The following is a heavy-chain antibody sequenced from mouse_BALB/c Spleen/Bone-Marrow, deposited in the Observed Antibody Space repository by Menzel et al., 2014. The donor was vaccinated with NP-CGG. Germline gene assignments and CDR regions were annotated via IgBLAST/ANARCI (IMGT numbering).Heavy chain of an antibody. J-gene: IGHJ2*01. D-gene: IGHD2-4*01. CDR3: ARDDYDDQYYFDY. Sequence: EVQQVESGGGLVKPGGSLKLSCAASGFTFSSYAMSWVRQTPEKRLEWVASISSGGSTYYPDSVKGRFTISRDNARNILYLQMSSLRSEDTAMYYCARDDYDDQYYFDYWGQGTTLTVSS. CDR2: ISSGGST. V-gene: IGHV5-6-5*01. CDR1: GFTFSSYA.